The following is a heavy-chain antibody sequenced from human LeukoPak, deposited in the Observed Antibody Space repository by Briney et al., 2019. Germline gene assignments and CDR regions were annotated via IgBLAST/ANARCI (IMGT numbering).Heavy chain of an antibody. CDR2: INPSGGST. CDR3: ARDMDYERRSGSDAFDI. J-gene: IGHJ3*02. CDR1: GYTFTSYY. Sequence: ASVKVSCKASGYTFTSYYLHWVRQAPGQGLEWMGIINPSGGSTSYAQKFQGRVTMTRDMSTSTVYMELSSLRSEDTAVYYCARDMDYERRSGSDAFDIWGQGTMVTVSS. D-gene: IGHD4-17*01. V-gene: IGHV1-46*01.